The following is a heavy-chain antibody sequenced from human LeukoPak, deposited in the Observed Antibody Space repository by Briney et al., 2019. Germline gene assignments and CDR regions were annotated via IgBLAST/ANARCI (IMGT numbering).Heavy chain of an antibody. Sequence: GASVKVSCKASGYTFTSYGISWVRQAPGQGLEWMGWISAYNGNTNYAQKLQGRVTMTTDTSTSTAYMELSSLRSDDTAVCYCARDMVRGVIQRAYYYGMDVWGKGTTVTVSS. CDR3: ARDMVRGVIQRAYYYGMDV. CDR1: GYTFTSYG. D-gene: IGHD3-10*01. CDR2: ISAYNGNT. J-gene: IGHJ6*04. V-gene: IGHV1-18*04.